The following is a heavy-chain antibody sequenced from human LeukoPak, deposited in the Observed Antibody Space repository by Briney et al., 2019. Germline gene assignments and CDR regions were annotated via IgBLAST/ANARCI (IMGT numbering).Heavy chain of an antibody. CDR3: ARRGLTVFGAFDI. CDR1: GYTFTGYY. J-gene: IGHJ3*02. V-gene: IGHV1-2*02. Sequence: ASVKVSCKASGYTFTGYYMHWVRQAPGQGLEWMGWINPNSGGTNYAQKFQGRVTMTRDTSISTAYMELSRLRSDDTAVYYCARRGLTVFGAFDIWGQGTMVTVSS. CDR2: INPNSGGT. D-gene: IGHD3-9*01.